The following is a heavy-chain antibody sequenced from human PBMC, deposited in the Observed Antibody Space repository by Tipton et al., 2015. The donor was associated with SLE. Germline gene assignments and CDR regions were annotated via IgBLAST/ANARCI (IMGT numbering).Heavy chain of an antibody. CDR1: GYTFTSYD. V-gene: IGHV1-8*01. CDR3: AGELRAFRPSAEYFQH. CDR2: MNPNSGYT. Sequence: QVQLVQSGAEVKKPGASVKVSCKASGYTFTSYDINWVRQATGQGLEWMGWMNPNSGYTGYAQKFQGRVTMTRNTSISTAYMELSSLRSEDTAVYYCAGELRAFRPSAEYFQHWGQGTLVTVSS. D-gene: IGHD1-26*01. J-gene: IGHJ1*01.